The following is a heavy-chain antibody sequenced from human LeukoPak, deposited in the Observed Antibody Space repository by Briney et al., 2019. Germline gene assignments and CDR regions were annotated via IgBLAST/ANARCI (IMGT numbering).Heavy chain of an antibody. CDR3: ARRENVYGDYQLDY. V-gene: IGHV1-69*04. CDR1: GGSLSSRRCA. D-gene: IGHD4-17*01. Sequence: TSVNVSCQASGGSLSSRRCAINWVPQAPGQGLEWMGRIIPFLGLTSYAQSFQGRVTITADESTRTVYMEVSSLRSEDTAVYYCARRENVYGDYQLDYWGQGTLVTVSS. CDR2: IIPFLGLT. J-gene: IGHJ4*02.